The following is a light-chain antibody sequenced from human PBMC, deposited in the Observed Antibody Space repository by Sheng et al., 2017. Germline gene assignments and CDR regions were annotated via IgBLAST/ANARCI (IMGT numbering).Light chain of an antibody. V-gene: IGKV4-1*01. Sequence: DIVMTQSPDSLAVSLGERATINCKSSQSVLYSSNNKNYLAWYQQKPGQPPKLLIYWASTRESGVPDRFSGSGSGTDFTLTISSLQPEDIATYYCQQYEDLPPFKFGPGTKLEI. CDR1: QSVLYSSNNKNY. CDR2: WAS. CDR3: QQYEDLPPFK. J-gene: IGKJ3*01.